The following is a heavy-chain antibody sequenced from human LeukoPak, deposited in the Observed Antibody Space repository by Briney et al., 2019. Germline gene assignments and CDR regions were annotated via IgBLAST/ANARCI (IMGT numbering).Heavy chain of an antibody. CDR1: GYSINSAYY. D-gene: IGHD6-13*01. Sequence: SETLSLTCTVSGYSINSAYYWGWIRQPPGKGLEWIGSMYHSGSTYYNPSLQSRVTISVDTSKNQFSLKLSSVTAADTAVYYCARGWYDRINYYFDYWGQGTLVTVSS. CDR2: MYHSGST. J-gene: IGHJ4*02. CDR3: ARGWYDRINYYFDY. V-gene: IGHV4-38-2*02.